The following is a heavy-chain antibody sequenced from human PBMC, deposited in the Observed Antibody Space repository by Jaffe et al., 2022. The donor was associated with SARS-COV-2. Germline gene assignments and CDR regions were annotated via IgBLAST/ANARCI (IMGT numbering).Heavy chain of an antibody. V-gene: IGHV3-21*01. J-gene: IGHJ4*02. CDR3: ARKYDILTGYYPIDY. CDR1: GFTFSSYS. CDR2: ISSSSSYI. D-gene: IGHD3-9*01. Sequence: EVQLVESGGGLVKPGGSLRLSCAASGFTFSSYSMNWVRQAPGKGLEWVSSISSSSSYIYYADSVKGRFTISRDNAKNSLYLQMNSLRAEDTAVYYCARKYDILTGYYPIDYWGQGTLVTVSS.